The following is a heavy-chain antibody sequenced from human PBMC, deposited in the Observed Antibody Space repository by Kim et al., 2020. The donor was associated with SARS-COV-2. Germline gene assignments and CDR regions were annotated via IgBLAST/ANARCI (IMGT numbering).Heavy chain of an antibody. D-gene: IGHD2-15*01. V-gene: IGHV4-34*01. J-gene: IGHJ4*02. CDR1: GGSFSGYY. CDR2: INHSGST. CDR3: ARGHTKRYCSGGSCPDYDY. Sequence: SETLSLTCAVYGGSFSGYYWSWIRQPPGKGLEWIGEINHSGSTNYNPSLKSRVTISVDTSKNQFSLKLSSVTAADTAVYYCARGHTKRYCSGGSCPDYDYWGQGTLVTVSS.